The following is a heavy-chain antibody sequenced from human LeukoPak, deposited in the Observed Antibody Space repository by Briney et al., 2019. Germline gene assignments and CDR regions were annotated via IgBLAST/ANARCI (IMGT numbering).Heavy chain of an antibody. CDR2: ISGSGGST. CDR3: AKVHYDILTGPFDY. D-gene: IGHD3-9*01. J-gene: IGHJ4*02. V-gene: IGHV3-23*01. CDR1: GFTFSSYA. Sequence: GGSLRLSCAASGFTFSSYAMSWVRQAPGKGLEWVSAISGSGGSTYYADSVKGRFTISRDNSKNTLCLQMNSLRAEDTAVYYCAKVHYDILTGPFDYWGQGTLVTVSS.